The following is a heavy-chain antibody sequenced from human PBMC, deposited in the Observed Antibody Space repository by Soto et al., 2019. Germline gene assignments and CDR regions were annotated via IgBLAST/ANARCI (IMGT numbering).Heavy chain of an antibody. CDR1: GFMFSSYA. CDR3: AKAAAAAFYYYYYGMDV. V-gene: IGHV3-23*01. D-gene: IGHD6-13*01. CDR2: ISASGGTA. Sequence: EVQLLESGGGLIQPGGSLRLSCAASGFMFSSYAMSWVRQAPGKGLEWVSSISASGGTANLADSVEGRCTISRDNSKSTLYLQMNSLRAEDTAVYYCAKAAAAAFYYYYYGMDVWGQGTTVTVSS. J-gene: IGHJ6*02.